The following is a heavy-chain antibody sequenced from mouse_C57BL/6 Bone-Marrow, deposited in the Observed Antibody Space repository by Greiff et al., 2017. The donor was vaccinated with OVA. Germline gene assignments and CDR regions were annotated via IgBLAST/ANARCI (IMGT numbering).Heavy chain of an antibody. CDR1: GFNIKDDY. D-gene: IGHD2-1*01. CDR3: ARWGNFYFDY. Sequence: VQLQQSGAELVRPGASVKLSCTSSGFNIKDDYMHWVKQRPEQGLEWIGWIDPENGDTEYASKFQGKATITADTSSNTAYLQLSSLTSEDTAVYFCARWGNFYFDYWGQGTTLTVSS. J-gene: IGHJ2*01. CDR2: IDPENGDT. V-gene: IGHV14-4*01.